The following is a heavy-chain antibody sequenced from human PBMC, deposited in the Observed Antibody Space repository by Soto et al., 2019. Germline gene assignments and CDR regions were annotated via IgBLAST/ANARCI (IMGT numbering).Heavy chain of an antibody. J-gene: IGHJ6*03. CDR1: GFTISSYY. D-gene: IGHD3-10*01. Sequence: SETLSLTCTVSGFTISSYYWSWIRQPTGKGLEWIGYIYYSGSTNYNPSLKSRVTISVDTSKNQFSLKLSSVTAADTAVYYCARRTGITMVRGFYYYMDVWGKGTTVTVSS. V-gene: IGHV4-59*01. CDR3: ARRTGITMVRGFYYYMDV. CDR2: IYYSGST.